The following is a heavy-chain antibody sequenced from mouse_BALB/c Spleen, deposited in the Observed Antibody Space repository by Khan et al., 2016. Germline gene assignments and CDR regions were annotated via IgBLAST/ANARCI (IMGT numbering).Heavy chain of an antibody. V-gene: IGHV4-1*02. D-gene: IGHD2-1*01. J-gene: IGHJ2*01. CDR3: GRGNYVPGSLDY. CDR1: GFDFSRYW. CDR2: INPDTITL. Sequence: EVKLLESGGGLVQPGGSLKLSCAASGFDFSRYWMSWVRQAPGKGLEWIGEINPDTITLDYAPSLKDKFIISRDNAKNTLYLQLSNVRSEDTALYYCGRGNYVPGSLDYWGQGTTLTVSS.